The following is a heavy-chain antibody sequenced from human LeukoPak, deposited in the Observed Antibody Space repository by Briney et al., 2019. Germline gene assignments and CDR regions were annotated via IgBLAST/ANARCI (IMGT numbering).Heavy chain of an antibody. CDR3: ARDFARRYYDSSG. V-gene: IGHV3-66*01. D-gene: IGHD3-22*01. Sequence: GGSLRLSCAASGFTVSSNYMSWVRQAPGKGLEWVSVIYSGGSTYYADSVKGRFTISRDNSKNTLYLQMNSLRAEDTAVYYCARDFARRYYDSSGWGQGTLVTVSS. CDR1: GFTVSSNY. J-gene: IGHJ4*02. CDR2: IYSGGST.